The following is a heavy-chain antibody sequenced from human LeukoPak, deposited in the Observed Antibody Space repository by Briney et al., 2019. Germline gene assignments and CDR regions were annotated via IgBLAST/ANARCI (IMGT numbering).Heavy chain of an antibody. Sequence: GGSQRLSRAASGFTFSTYGMHWVRQAPGKGVEWAAVISHDGSNKYYADSVKGRFTISRDNSKNTLYLQMNSLRAEDTAVYYCAKDGSGYYYYGMDVWGQGTTVTVSS. CDR2: ISHDGSNK. CDR3: AKDGSGYYYYGMDV. D-gene: IGHD2-15*01. CDR1: GFTFSTYG. V-gene: IGHV3-30*18. J-gene: IGHJ6*02.